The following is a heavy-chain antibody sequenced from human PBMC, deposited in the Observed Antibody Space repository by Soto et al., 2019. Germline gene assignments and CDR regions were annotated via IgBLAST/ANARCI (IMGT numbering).Heavy chain of an antibody. CDR3: ARAYLGRLPRRADYYYAMDV. V-gene: IGHV3-13*05. CDR1: GFSFRDYD. J-gene: IGHJ6*02. CDR2: LGAARDP. D-gene: IGHD1-26*01. Sequence: EVQLVESGGGSVQPGESLRLSCAASGFSFRDYDMHWVRQRKGKGLEWVSALGAARDPYYVGSVKGRFSVSRDNAQNSLVLQRNNLRVDDTAVYFCARAYLGRLPRRADYYYAMDVWGRGTTVTVSS.